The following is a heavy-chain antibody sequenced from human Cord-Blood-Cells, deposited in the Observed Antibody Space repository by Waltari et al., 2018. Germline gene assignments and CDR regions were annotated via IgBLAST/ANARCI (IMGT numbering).Heavy chain of an antibody. Sequence: EVQLVESGGGLVQPGGSLRLSCAASGFTFSSHWMSWVRQAPGKGLEWVANIKQDGSEKYYVDSVKGRFTISRDNAKNSLYLQMNSLRAEDTAVYYCARYYGGNYFDYWGQGTLVTVSS. J-gene: IGHJ4*02. V-gene: IGHV3-7*01. D-gene: IGHD4-17*01. CDR1: GFTFSSHW. CDR3: ARYYGGNYFDY. CDR2: IKQDGSEK.